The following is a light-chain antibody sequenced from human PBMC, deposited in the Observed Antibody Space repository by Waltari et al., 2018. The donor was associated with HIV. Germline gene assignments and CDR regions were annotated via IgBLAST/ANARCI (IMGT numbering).Light chain of an antibody. CDR1: NYNLGSNS. CDR3: AVWDDSLRGGV. J-gene: IGLJ3*02. Sequence: QSVVTQPPSASGTPGQRVVISCSGRNYNLGSNSVNWYQQVPGAAPKILIYMDDQRFSGVPDRFSGSKSATSAALAISELRSEDEADYYCAVWDDSLRGGVFGGGTKLTVL. CDR2: MDD. V-gene: IGLV1-47*01.